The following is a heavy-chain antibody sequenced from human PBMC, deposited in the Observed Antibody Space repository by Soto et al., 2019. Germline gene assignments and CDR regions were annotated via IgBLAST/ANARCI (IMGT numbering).Heavy chain of an antibody. Sequence: QITLKESGPTLVKPTQTLTLTCTLSGFSLSTGGVGVGWIRQSPGKALEWLAVIYWDDVKHYSPSLERRLTITKATSESEVVLTMTTMDPVDTATYYCARKGSGDYALDYWGQGIVVTVSS. CDR1: GFSLSTGGVG. CDR3: ARKGSGDYALDY. V-gene: IGHV2-5*02. D-gene: IGHD4-17*01. CDR2: IYWDDVK. J-gene: IGHJ4*02.